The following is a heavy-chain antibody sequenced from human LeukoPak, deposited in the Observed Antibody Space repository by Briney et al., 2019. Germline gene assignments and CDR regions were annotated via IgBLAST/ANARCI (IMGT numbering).Heavy chain of an antibody. V-gene: IGHV1-2*02. CDR1: GYTLTGYY. CDR3: ARDRTVTTPDYYYYGMDV. J-gene: IGHJ6*02. CDR2: INPNSGGT. D-gene: IGHD4-17*01. Sequence: ASVKVSCKASGYTLTGYYMHWVRQAPGQGLEWMGWINPNSGGTNYAQKFQGRVTMTRDTSISTAYMELSRLRSDDTAVYYCARDRTVTTPDYYYYGMDVWGQGTTVTVSS.